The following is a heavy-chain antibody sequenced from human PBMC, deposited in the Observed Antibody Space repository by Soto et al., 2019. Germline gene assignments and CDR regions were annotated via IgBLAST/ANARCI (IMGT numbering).Heavy chain of an antibody. CDR2: IYPGDSDT. CDR3: AGAPTYCSSTSCYTHYSSPPFDY. D-gene: IGHD2-2*02. Sequence: GESLKISCKGSGYSFTSYWIGWVRQMPGKGLEWMGIIYPGDSDTRYSPSFQGQVTISADKSISTAYLQWSSLKASDTAMYYCAGAPTYCSSTSCYTHYSSPPFDYWGQGTLVTVSS. V-gene: IGHV5-51*01. J-gene: IGHJ4*02. CDR1: GYSFTSYW.